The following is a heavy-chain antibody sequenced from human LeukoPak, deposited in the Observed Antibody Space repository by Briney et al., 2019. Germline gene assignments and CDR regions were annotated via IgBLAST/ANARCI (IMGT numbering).Heavy chain of an antibody. CDR1: GYTFTDYY. CDR2: IHPNSGGI. J-gene: IGHJ4*02. CDR3: GRKSANRKTSEFDY. V-gene: IGHV1-2*02. D-gene: IGHD1-14*01. Sequence: ASVELSCKASGYTFTDYYMNWVRQAPGQGLEWMGWIHPNSGGIKYAQKFQGRVTMTRDTSISTAYMELSGLTSDDTAVYYCGRKSANRKTSEFDYWGQGTLVTVSS.